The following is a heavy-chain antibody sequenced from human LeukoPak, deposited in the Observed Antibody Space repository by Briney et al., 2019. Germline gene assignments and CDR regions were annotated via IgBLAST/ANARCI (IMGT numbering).Heavy chain of an antibody. V-gene: IGHV1-24*01. J-gene: IGHJ4*02. CDR3: ATSLYFDWLLNY. CDR2: FDPEDGET. Sequence: ASVKVSCKVSGYTLTELSMHWVRQAPGKGLEWMGVFDPEDGETIYAQKFQGRVTMTEDTSTDTAYMELSSLRSEDTAVYYCATSLYFDWLLNYWGQGTLVTVSS. D-gene: IGHD3-9*01. CDR1: GYTLTELS.